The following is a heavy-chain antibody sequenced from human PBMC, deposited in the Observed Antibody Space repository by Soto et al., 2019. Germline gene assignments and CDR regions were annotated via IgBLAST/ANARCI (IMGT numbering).Heavy chain of an antibody. D-gene: IGHD3-3*01. Sequence: SETLSLTCAVYGRSFSGYYWSWIRQPPGKGLEWIGEINHSGSNNYNPSLKSRVTISVDTSKNQFSLKLSSVTAADTTVYYCARAGRFLQLQRFDPWGQGTLVTVSS. V-gene: IGHV4-34*01. CDR2: INHSGSN. J-gene: IGHJ5*02. CDR1: GRSFSGYY. CDR3: ARAGRFLQLQRFDP.